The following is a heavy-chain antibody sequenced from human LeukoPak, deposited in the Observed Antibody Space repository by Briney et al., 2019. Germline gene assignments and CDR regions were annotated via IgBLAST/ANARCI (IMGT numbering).Heavy chain of an antibody. CDR1: GFSFSDSY. J-gene: IGHJ4*02. CDR3: GRDPDYGDPY. D-gene: IGHD4/OR15-4a*01. V-gene: IGHV3-11*01. CDR2: ITSSGTTT. Sequence: GGSLRLSCSASGFSFSDSYMSWFRLSPEKGLGWIAYITSSGTTTEYAGSVKGRFTISRVNAKNSLYLQMNSLRPEDTAVYYCGRDPDYGDPYWGQGTLVTVSS.